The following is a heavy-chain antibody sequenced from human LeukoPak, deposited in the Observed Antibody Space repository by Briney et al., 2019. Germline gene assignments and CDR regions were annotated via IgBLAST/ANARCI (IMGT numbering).Heavy chain of an antibody. V-gene: IGHV4-61*02. Sequence: SETLSLTCTVSGDSITSSSYYWGWIRQPAGKGLEWIGRIYTSGSTNYNPSLKSRVTMSVDTSKNQFSLKLSSVTAADTAVYYCARGFYYDILTGYSPLLAFDIWGQGTMVTVSS. D-gene: IGHD3-9*01. CDR1: GDSITSSSYY. CDR2: IYTSGST. J-gene: IGHJ3*02. CDR3: ARGFYYDILTGYSPLLAFDI.